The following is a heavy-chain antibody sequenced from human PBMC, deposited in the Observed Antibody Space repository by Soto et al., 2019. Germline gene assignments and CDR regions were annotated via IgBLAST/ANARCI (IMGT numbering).Heavy chain of an antibody. V-gene: IGHV4-31*03. CDR2: IYYSGST. CDR1: GGSISSGGHY. J-gene: IGHJ6*02. Sequence: SETLSLACTVSGGSISSGGHYWSWIRQHPGKGLEWIGYIYYSGSTYYNPSLKSRVTISVDTSKNQFSLKLSSVTAAGTAVYYCARAEFGELFDLASGGGYYYGMDVWGQGTTVTVS. D-gene: IGHD3-10*01. CDR3: ARAEFGELFDLASGGGYYYGMDV.